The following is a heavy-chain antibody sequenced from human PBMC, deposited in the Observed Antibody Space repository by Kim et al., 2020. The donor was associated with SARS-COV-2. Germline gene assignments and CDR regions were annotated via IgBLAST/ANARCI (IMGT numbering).Heavy chain of an antibody. CDR3: ARGGSYSSGYYSGNYFDY. V-gene: IGHV3-66*01. D-gene: IGHD3-22*01. J-gene: IGHJ4*02. Sequence: KGRFTISRDNSKNTLYHQMNSLRAEDTAVYYCARGGSYSSGYYSGNYFDYWGQGTLVTVSS.